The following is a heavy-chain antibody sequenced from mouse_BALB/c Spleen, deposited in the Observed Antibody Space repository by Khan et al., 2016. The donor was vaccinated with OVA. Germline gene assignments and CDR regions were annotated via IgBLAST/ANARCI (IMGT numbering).Heavy chain of an antibody. CDR2: TNPTNGRT. D-gene: IGHD1-1*01. V-gene: IGHV1S81*02. J-gene: IGHJ2*01. CDR3: ARIKKIVATYFDY. Sequence: QVQLKQSGAELVKAGASVKMSCKASGYTFTSYWMHWVKQRPGQGLEWFAETNPTNGRTYYNEKFKSKATLTVDKSSSTAYMLLSGPTFEDSAVYDGARIKKIVATYFDYWGQGTTLTVSS. CDR1: GYTFTSYW.